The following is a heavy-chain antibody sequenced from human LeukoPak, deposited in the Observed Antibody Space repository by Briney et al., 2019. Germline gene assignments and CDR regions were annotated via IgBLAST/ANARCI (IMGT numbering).Heavy chain of an antibody. CDR1: GGSISSSSYY. CDR3: ARIPVVGWSVYYLD. J-gene: IGHJ4*02. Sequence: SETLSLTCTVSGGSISSSSYYWGWIRQPPGKGLEWIGSIYYSGSTYYNPSLKSRVTISVDTSKNQFSLKLSSVTAADTAVYYCARIPVVGWSVYYLDWGQGTLVTVSS. D-gene: IGHD3-3*01. V-gene: IGHV4-39*01. CDR2: IYYSGST.